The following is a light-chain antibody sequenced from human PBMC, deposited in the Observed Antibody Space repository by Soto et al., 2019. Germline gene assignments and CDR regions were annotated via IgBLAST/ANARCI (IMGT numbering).Light chain of an antibody. Sequence: DIQMTQSPSSLSASVVDRVTITCRASQSISSYLNWYQQKPGKAPKLLIYAASSLQSGVPSRFSGSGSGTDFTLTISSLQPEDFATYYCQQGYSTPPTFGQGTKVDIK. CDR2: AAS. V-gene: IGKV1-39*01. CDR3: QQGYSTPPT. CDR1: QSISSY. J-gene: IGKJ1*01.